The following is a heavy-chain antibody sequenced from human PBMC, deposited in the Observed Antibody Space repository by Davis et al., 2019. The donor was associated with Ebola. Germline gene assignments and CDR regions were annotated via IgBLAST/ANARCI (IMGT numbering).Heavy chain of an antibody. CDR2: ISSSSSYI. CDR1: EFTFSNYW. Sequence: PGGSLRLSCAASEFTFSNYWMNWFRQAPGKGLEWVSSISSSSSYIYYADSVKGRFTISRDNAKNSLYLQMNSLRAEDTAVYYCARVLAARPWYFDLWGRGTLVTVSS. CDR3: ARVLAARPWYFDL. V-gene: IGHV3-21*01. J-gene: IGHJ2*01. D-gene: IGHD6-6*01.